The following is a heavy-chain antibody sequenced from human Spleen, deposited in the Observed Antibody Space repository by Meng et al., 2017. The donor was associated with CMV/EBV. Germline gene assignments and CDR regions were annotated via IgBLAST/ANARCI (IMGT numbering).Heavy chain of an antibody. D-gene: IGHD3-3*01. CDR3: AKTSDFWNGFGGWLDP. V-gene: IGHV4-59*11. Sequence: SETLSLTCSVSGGDIRGHYWSWIRQPPGKGLEWIGYIYYSGNTDYNPSLKSRVTISVDTSNKQFSLRLSSVTTADTAIYYCAKTSDFWNGFGGWLDPWGQGILVTVSS. J-gene: IGHJ5*02. CDR1: GGDIRGHY. CDR2: IYYSGNT.